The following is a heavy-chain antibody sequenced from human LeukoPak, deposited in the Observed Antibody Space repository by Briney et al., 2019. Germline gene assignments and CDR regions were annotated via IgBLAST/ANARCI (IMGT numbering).Heavy chain of an antibody. CDR2: IYDSGSK. Sequence: SETLSLTCAVSGGSISSGGYSWSWIRQPPGKGLEWIGYIYDSGSKYYNPSLKSRVTISVDKSENQFSLNLSSVTAADTAVYYCARGVPAAVTNYFDYWGREPWSPSPQ. J-gene: IGHJ4*02. CDR3: ARGVPAAVTNYFDY. CDR1: GGSISSGGYS. V-gene: IGHV4-30-2*01. D-gene: IGHD2-2*01.